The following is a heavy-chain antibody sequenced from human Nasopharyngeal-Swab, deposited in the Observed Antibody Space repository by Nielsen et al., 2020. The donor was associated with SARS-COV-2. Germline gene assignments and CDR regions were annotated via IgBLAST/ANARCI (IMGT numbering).Heavy chain of an antibody. CDR2: IDWDDDK. V-gene: IGHV2-70*01. Sequence: SGPTLVKPTQTLTLTCTFSVFSLSTSGMCVSWIRQPPGKALEWLALIDWDDDKYYSTSLKTRLTISKDTSRNQVVLTMTNMDPVDTATYYCARSYYDFWSGYYKASFDYWGQGTLVTVSS. D-gene: IGHD3-3*01. CDR3: ARSYYDFWSGYYKASFDY. CDR1: VFSLSTSGMC. J-gene: IGHJ4*02.